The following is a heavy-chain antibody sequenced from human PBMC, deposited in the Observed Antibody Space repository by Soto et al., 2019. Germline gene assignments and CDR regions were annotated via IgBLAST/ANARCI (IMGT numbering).Heavy chain of an antibody. CDR1: GFTFSSYG. J-gene: IGHJ4*02. V-gene: IGHV3-74*01. CDR3: ATPGRRDRYDFDS. Sequence: PGGSLRLSCAGSGFTFSSYGIHWVRQAPGKGLVWVSRINSGGSTTNYADSVKGRFTISRDNTRNTVYLQMNGLRVEDTGVYYCATPGRRDRYDFDSWGQGTLVSVSS. CDR2: INSGGSTT. D-gene: IGHD3-3*01.